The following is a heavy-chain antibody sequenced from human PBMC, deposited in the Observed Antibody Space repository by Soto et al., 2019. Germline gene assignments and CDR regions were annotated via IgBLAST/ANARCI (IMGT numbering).Heavy chain of an antibody. J-gene: IGHJ6*02. V-gene: IGHV3-23*01. Sequence: SLRLSCAASGFTFSSYAMSWVRQAPGKGLEWVSAISGSGGSTYYADSVKGRFTISRDNSKNTLYLQMNSLRAEDTAVYYCAKGGGYPPYYYYYYGMDVWAQGTTVTVSS. D-gene: IGHD5-12*01. CDR1: GFTFSSYA. CDR2: ISGSGGST. CDR3: AKGGGYPPYYYYYYGMDV.